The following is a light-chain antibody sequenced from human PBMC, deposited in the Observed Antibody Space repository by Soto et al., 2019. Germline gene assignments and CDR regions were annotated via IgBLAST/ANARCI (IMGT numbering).Light chain of an antibody. V-gene: IGLV2-14*02. CDR1: SSDVGSYSL. CDR2: EVR. CDR3: SSYTTTSTLV. J-gene: IGLJ3*02. Sequence: QSALTQPASVSGSPGQSITISCTGTSSDVGSYSLVSWYQQRPVKAPKLIISEVRNRPSGISYRFTGSKSGNTASLTISGLQAEDEADYYCSSYTTTSTLVFGGGTKVTVL.